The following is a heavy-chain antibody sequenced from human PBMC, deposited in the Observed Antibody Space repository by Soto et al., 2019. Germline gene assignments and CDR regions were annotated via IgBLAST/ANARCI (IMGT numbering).Heavy chain of an antibody. CDR1: GYRFTNYG. CDR2: INAGTGHT. J-gene: IGHJ4*02. CDR3: ARDAKVFGVITNPYDF. V-gene: IGHV1-3*01. Sequence: QVQLVQSGAEVKKPGASVKVSCKTSGYRFTNYGMHWVRQAPGQGLEWTGWINAGTGHTAFSQKLQGRVTINRDTSASTAYMELNNLKYEDTAVYYCARDAKVFGVITNPYDFWGQGTLVTASS. D-gene: IGHD3-3*01.